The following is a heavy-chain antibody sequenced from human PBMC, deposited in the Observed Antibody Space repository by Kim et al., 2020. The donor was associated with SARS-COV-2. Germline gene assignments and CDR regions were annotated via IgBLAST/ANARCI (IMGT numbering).Heavy chain of an antibody. D-gene: IGHD3-10*01. CDR1: GGTFSSYA. CDR2: IIPILGIA. Sequence: SVKVSCKASGGTFSSYAISWVRQAPGQGLEWMGRIIPILGIANYAQKFQGRVTITADKSTSTAYMELSSLRSEDTAVYYCARDGTYYYGSGSYYPTYYYGMDVWGQGTTVTVSS. V-gene: IGHV1-69*04. J-gene: IGHJ6*02. CDR3: ARDGTYYYGSGSYYPTYYYGMDV.